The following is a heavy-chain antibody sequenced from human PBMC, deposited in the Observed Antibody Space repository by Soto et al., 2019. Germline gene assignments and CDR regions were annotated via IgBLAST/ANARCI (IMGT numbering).Heavy chain of an antibody. CDR2: IIPIFGTA. CDR3: AGPLLAYCGGDCYRLDY. CDR1: GGTFSSYA. J-gene: IGHJ4*02. D-gene: IGHD2-21*02. Sequence: QVQLVQSGAEVKKPGSSVKVSCKASGGTFSSYAISWVRQAPGQGLEWMGGIIPIFGTANYAQKFQGRVTITADESTSTAYMELSSLRSEDTAVYYCAGPLLAYCGGDCYRLDYWGQGTLVTVSS. V-gene: IGHV1-69*12.